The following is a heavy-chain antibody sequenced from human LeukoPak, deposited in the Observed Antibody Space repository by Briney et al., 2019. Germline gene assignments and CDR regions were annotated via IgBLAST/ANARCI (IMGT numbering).Heavy chain of an antibody. J-gene: IGHJ4*02. CDR2: INTNTGNP. D-gene: IGHD2-2*01. V-gene: IGHV7-4-1*02. CDR1: GYTFTSYA. Sequence: GASVHVSCKASGYTFTSYAMNWVRQAPGQGLEWMGWINTNTGNPTYAQGFTGRFVFSLDTSVSTAYLQISSLKAEDAAVYYCAREWGYCRSTSCYPNFYFDNWGQGTLVTVSS. CDR3: AREWGYCRSTSCYPNFYFDN.